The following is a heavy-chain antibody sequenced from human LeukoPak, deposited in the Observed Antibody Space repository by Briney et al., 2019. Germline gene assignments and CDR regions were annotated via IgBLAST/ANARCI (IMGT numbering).Heavy chain of an antibody. J-gene: IGHJ4*02. CDR1: GGSISSYY. CDR2: IYYSGST. V-gene: IGHV4-59*01. Sequence: PSETLSLTCTASGGSISSYYWSWIRQPPGKGLEWIGHIYYSGSTNYNPSLKSRVTISVDTSKNQFSLKLSSVIAADTAVYYCARGYSYGFDYWGQGTLVTVSS. CDR3: ARGYSYGFDY. D-gene: IGHD5-18*01.